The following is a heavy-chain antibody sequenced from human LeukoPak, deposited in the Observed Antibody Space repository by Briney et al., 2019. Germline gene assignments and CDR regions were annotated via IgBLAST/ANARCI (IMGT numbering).Heavy chain of an antibody. V-gene: IGHV3-23*01. D-gene: IGHD2-2*01. CDR3: ATPPYCSSTSCPLHYFDY. Sequence: GGSLRLSCAASGFTFSSYAMSWVRQAPGKGLEWVSAISGSGGSTYYADSVKGRFTISRDNSKNTLYLQMNSLRAEDTAVYYCATPPYCSSTSCPLHYFDYWGQGTLVTVSS. J-gene: IGHJ4*02. CDR2: ISGSGGST. CDR1: GFTFSSYA.